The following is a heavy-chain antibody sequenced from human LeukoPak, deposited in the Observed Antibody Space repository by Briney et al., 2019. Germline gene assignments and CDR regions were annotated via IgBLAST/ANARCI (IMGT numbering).Heavy chain of an antibody. Sequence: SETLSLTCIVSGGSISSYYWTWIRQPPGKGLEWIGYIYYSGSTNYNPSLKSRVTISADTSKNQFSLKLSSVTAADTAVYYCARQGGYSYGYYFDYWGQGTLVTVSS. CDR3: ARQGGYSYGYYFDY. D-gene: IGHD5-18*01. V-gene: IGHV4-59*08. J-gene: IGHJ4*02. CDR2: IYYSGST. CDR1: GGSISSYY.